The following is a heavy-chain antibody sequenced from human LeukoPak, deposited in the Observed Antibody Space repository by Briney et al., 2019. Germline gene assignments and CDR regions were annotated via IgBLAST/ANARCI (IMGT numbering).Heavy chain of an antibody. J-gene: IGHJ6*02. CDR1: GFTFSSYG. CDR3: AHLVWEYVGGLDV. Sequence: GGSLRLSCAASGFTFSSYGMHWVRQAPGKGLEWVAVISYDGRNEYYADSVKGRFAISRDNSKNTLYLQMHSLRVDDTAVYYCAHLVWEYVGGLDVWGQGTTVTVSS. V-gene: IGHV3-33*05. D-gene: IGHD3/OR15-3a*01. CDR2: ISYDGRNE.